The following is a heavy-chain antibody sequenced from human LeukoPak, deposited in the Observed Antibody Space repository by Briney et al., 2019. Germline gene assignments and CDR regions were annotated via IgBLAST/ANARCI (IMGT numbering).Heavy chain of an antibody. CDR1: GYTLTELS. Sequence: ASVKVSCKVSGYTLTELSMHWVRQAPGKWLEWMGGFDPEDGETIYAQKFQGRVTMTEDTSTDTAYMELSSLRSEDTAVYYCAIGYQEYSSSPGGLFDYWGQGTLVTVSS. V-gene: IGHV1-24*01. CDR2: FDPEDGET. CDR3: AIGYQEYSSSPGGLFDY. D-gene: IGHD6-6*01. J-gene: IGHJ4*02.